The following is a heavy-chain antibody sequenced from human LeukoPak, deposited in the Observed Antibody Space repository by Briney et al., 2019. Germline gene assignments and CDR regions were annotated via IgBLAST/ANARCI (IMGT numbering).Heavy chain of an antibody. CDR2: ITHGGST. V-gene: IGHV4-34*01. D-gene: IGHD2-8*01. CDR3: ARGGRYSHTYGLLFEY. J-gene: IGHJ4*02. CDR1: GGSFSSHH. Sequence: SETLSLTCAVYGGSFSSHHWSWIRQSPGKGLEWTGEITHGGSTSYNPSLRTRVAISVDTSKNQFSLNLNTVTAADTAVYFCARGGRYSHTYGLLFEYWGPGTLVTVS.